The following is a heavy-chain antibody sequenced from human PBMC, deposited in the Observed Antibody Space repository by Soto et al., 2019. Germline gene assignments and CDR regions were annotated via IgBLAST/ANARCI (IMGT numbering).Heavy chain of an antibody. CDR1: GSTFSDHY. CDR2: TRNKANSYTT. D-gene: IGHD5-18*01. CDR3: ARERLPVDTADYGMDV. J-gene: IGHJ6*02. V-gene: IGHV3-72*01. Sequence: GGSLRLSCAASGSTFSDHYMDWVRQAPGKGLEWVGRTRNKANSYTTEYAASVKGRFTISRDDSKNSLYLQMNSLKTEDTAVYYCARERLPVDTADYGMDVWGQGTTVTVSS.